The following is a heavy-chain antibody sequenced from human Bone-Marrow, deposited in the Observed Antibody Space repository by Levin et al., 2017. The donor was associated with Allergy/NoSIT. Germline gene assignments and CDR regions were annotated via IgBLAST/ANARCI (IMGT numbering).Heavy chain of an antibody. CDR3: ARDSYGDYGVDY. Sequence: GGSLRLSCAASGFNFSSYSMNWVRQTPGKGLEWVSSISINSTYIYYADSVKGRFTISRDNAKNSLYLQMTSLRAEDTAVYYCARDSYGDYGVDYWGQGTLVTVSS. CDR1: GFNFSSYS. CDR2: ISINSTYI. D-gene: IGHD4-17*01. V-gene: IGHV3-21*01. J-gene: IGHJ4*02.